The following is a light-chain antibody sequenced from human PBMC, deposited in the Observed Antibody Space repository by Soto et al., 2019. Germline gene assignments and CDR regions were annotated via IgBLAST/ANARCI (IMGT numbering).Light chain of an antibody. CDR2: GAS. J-gene: IGKJ1*01. CDR3: QQYGTIPLT. CDR1: QSVSSGY. V-gene: IGKV3-20*01. Sequence: DIVLTQSPGTLSLSPGERATLSCRASQSVSSGYLAWYQQKPGQPPRLLLYGASSRPTGIPDRFSGYGSGTDFTFTINRLEPEDSAVYFCQQYGTIPLTFGQGTKVEIK.